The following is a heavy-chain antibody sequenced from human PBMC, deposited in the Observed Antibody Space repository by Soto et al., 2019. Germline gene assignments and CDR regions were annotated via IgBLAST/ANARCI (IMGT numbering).Heavy chain of an antibody. D-gene: IGHD2-15*01. CDR1: GFTFSSYW. J-gene: IGHJ4*02. Sequence: EVQLVESGGGLVQPWGSLRLSCAASGFTFSSYWMSWVRQAPGRWLEWMANIKYDGSEKYYLDSVKGRLAISRDNAKNALYLQMNSLRAEDTAMYYCASSPHKDGRSAYWGQGTLVTVSS. V-gene: IGHV3-7*03. CDR3: ASSPHKDGRSAY. CDR2: IKYDGSEK.